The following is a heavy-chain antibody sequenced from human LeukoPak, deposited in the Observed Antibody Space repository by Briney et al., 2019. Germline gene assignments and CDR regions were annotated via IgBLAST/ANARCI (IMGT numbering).Heavy chain of an antibody. CDR1: GFTFSSYA. D-gene: IGHD1-26*01. Sequence: GGSLRLSCAASGFTFSSYAMYWVRQAPGKGLEYVSAISSNGGSTYYANSVTGRFTISRDNSRNTLYLQMGSLRTEDMAVYYCARGDGELDAFDIWGQGTMVTVSS. J-gene: IGHJ3*02. V-gene: IGHV3-64*01. CDR2: ISSNGGST. CDR3: ARGDGELDAFDI.